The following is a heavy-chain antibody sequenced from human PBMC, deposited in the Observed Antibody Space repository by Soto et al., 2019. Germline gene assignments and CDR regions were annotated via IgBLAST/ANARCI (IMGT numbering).Heavy chain of an antibody. CDR3: ARVTYYDILGVEPAYFDY. CDR1: GGSISSYY. V-gene: IGHV4-59*01. D-gene: IGHD3-9*01. CDR2: IYYSGST. J-gene: IGHJ4*02. Sequence: SETLSLTCTVSGGSISSYYWSWIRQPPGKGLEWIGYIYYSGSTNYNPSLKSRVTISVDTSKNQFSLKLSSVTAADTAVYYCARVTYYDILGVEPAYFDYWGQGTLVTVPQ.